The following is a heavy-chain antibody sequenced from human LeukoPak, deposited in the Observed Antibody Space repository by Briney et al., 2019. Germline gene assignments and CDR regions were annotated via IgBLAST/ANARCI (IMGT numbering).Heavy chain of an antibody. D-gene: IGHD3-9*01. Sequence: GGSLRLSCAASGFTFSGYAVSWVRPAPGVGLEWVSTISGRGGSTFYADSVKGRFTISRDNSKNTLYLQMNSLRADDTAVYYCAKGYYDILTDYFHNWFNPWGQGTLVSVSS. CDR3: AKGYYDILTDYFHNWFNP. CDR2: ISGRGGST. J-gene: IGHJ5*02. CDR1: GFTFSGYA. V-gene: IGHV3-23*01.